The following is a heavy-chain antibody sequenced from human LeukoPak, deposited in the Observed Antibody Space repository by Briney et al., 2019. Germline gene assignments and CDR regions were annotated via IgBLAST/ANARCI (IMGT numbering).Heavy chain of an antibody. CDR2: INHSGST. J-gene: IGHJ5*02. CDR1: GGSFSGYY. D-gene: IGHD6-13*01. V-gene: IGHV4-34*01. CDR3: ARDKAAAGRGIWFDP. Sequence: SETLSLTCAVYGGSFSGYYWSWIRQPPGKGLEWIGEINHSGSTNYNPSLKSRVTISVDTSKNQFSLKLSSVTAADTAVYYCARDKAAAGRGIWFDPWGQGTLVTVSS.